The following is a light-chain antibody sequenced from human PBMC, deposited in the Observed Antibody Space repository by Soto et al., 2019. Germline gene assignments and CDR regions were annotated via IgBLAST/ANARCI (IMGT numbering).Light chain of an antibody. CDR1: QGINNW. CDR2: TAS. Sequence: DIQMTQSPSSVSTSVGDRVTVTCRASQGINNWLAWYQQRPGKAPTLLIYTASTLQPGVPSRFSGSGSGTDFTLTISNLQPEDFATYYCQRASSFPWTFGQGTRVEIK. J-gene: IGKJ1*01. CDR3: QRASSFPWT. V-gene: IGKV1-12*02.